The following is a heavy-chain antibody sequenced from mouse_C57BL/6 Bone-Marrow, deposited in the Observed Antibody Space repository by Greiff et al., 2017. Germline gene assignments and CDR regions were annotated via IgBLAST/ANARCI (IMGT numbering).Heavy chain of an antibody. J-gene: IGHJ2*01. CDR3: ARVLWYLLDY. D-gene: IGHD2-1*01. CDR1: GYTFTSYT. V-gene: IGHV1-4*01. Sequence: QVQLQQSGAELARPGASVKMSCKASGYTFTSYTMHWVKQMPGQVLEWIGYINPSSGHTKYNQKFKDKAPLTADKSSSTGYMQLSSLTSEDSAVYYCARVLWYLLDYWGQGATLTVSS. CDR2: INPSSGHT.